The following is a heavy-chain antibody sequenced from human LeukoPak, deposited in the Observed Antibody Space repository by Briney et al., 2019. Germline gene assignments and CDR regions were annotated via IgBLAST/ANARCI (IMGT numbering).Heavy chain of an antibody. Sequence: NPSETLSLTCTVSGVSISSGGYYWSWIRQHPGKGLEWIGYIYYSGSTYYNPSLKSRVTISVDTSKNQFSLKLSSVTAADTAVYYCARLNSSSWYYFDYWGQGTLVTVSS. J-gene: IGHJ4*02. V-gene: IGHV4-31*03. CDR1: GVSISSGGYY. CDR3: ARLNSSSWYYFDY. D-gene: IGHD6-13*01. CDR2: IYYSGST.